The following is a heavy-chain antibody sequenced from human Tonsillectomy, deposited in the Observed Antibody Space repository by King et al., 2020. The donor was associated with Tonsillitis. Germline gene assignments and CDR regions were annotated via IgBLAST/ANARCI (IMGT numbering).Heavy chain of an antibody. J-gene: IGHJ4*02. CDR2: ICYFHINSVFT. Sequence: QLQESGPGLVKPSETLSLTCAVSGASISSNNICWGWIRQPPGKGLEWIGTICYFHINSVFTYYNPSLKGRLTIFVDTSRNQYSLTVTSVTAADSAVYYCARLMHDHDSSGYWRGYDYWGQGTLVTVSS. CDR1: GASISSNNIC. CDR3: ARLMHDHDSSGYWRGYDY. D-gene: IGHD3-22*01. V-gene: IGHV4-39*01.